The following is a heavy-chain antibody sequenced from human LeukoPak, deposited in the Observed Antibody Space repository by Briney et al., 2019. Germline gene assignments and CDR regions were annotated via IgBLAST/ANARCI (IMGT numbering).Heavy chain of an antibody. D-gene: IGHD3-10*01. CDR3: ARWVWFGELNFDY. V-gene: IGHV1-8*03. Sequence: ASVKVSCKASGYTFTSYDINWVRQATGQGLEWMGWMNPNSGNTGYAQKFQGRVTITRNTSISTAYMELSSLRSEDTAVYYCARWVWFGELNFDYWGQGTLVTVSS. CDR2: MNPNSGNT. CDR1: GYTFTSYD. J-gene: IGHJ4*02.